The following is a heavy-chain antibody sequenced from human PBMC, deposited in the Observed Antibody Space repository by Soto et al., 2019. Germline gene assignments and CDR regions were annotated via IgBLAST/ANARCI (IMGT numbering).Heavy chain of an antibody. Sequence: PSETLSLTCTVSGGSISSYYWSWIRQPPGKGLEWIGYIYYSGSTNYNPSLKSRVTISVDTSKNQFSLKLSSVTAADTAVYYCSYSSSWYEPIDCWGQGTLVTVSS. CDR3: SYSSSWYEPIDC. CDR1: GGSISSYY. J-gene: IGHJ4*02. D-gene: IGHD6-13*01. V-gene: IGHV4-59*01. CDR2: IYYSGST.